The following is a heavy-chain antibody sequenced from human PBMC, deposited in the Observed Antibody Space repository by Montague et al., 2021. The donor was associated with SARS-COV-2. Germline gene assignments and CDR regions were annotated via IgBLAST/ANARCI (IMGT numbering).Heavy chain of an antibody. CDR2: ISYDGSNK. J-gene: IGHJ5*02. Sequence: SLRLSCAASGFTFSSYAMHWVRQAPGKGLEWVAVISYDGSNKYYADSVKGRFTISRDSSKNTLYLQMNSLRAEDTAVYYCARDTICGSGSTGFDPWGQGTLVTVSS. V-gene: IGHV3-30-3*01. CDR1: GFTFSSYA. CDR3: ARDTICGSGSTGFDP. D-gene: IGHD3-10*01.